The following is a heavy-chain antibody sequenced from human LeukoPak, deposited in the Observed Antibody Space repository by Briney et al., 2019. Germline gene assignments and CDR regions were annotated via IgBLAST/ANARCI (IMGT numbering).Heavy chain of an antibody. CDR2: IYYSGST. D-gene: IGHD6-13*01. J-gene: IGHJ5*02. V-gene: IGHV4-59*01. CDR1: GGSISSYY. Sequence: PSETLSLTCTVSGGSISSYYWSWIRQPPGKGLEWIGYIYYSGSTNYNPSLKSRVTISVDTSKNQFSLKLSSVTAADTAVYYCARDGTEGWFDPWGQGTLVTVSS. CDR3: ARDGTEGWFDP.